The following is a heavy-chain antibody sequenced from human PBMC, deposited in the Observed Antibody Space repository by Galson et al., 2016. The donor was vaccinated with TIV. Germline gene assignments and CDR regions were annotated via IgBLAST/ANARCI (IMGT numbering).Heavy chain of an antibody. D-gene: IGHD5-24*01. CDR1: GFTFGIYA. J-gene: IGHJ4*02. CDR3: VREGRDEYNPYFDY. Sequence: SLRLSCAASGFTFGIYAMHWVRQAPGKGLEYVSGISSDGGSTYYANCARGRFSISRDSSENTVFLQVDRLSAEDMALYYCVREGRDEYNPYFDYWGQGTLATVSS. CDR2: ISSDGGST. V-gene: IGHV3-64*01.